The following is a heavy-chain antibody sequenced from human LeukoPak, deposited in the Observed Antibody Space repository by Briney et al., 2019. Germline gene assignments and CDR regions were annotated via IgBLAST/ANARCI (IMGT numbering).Heavy chain of an antibody. Sequence: SETLSLTCAVYGGSFSGYYWSWIRQPPGKGLEWIGEINHSGSTNYNPSLKSRVTISVDTSKNQFSLKLSSVTAADTAVYYCARAYVYWGQGTLVTVSS. CDR1: GGSFSGYY. CDR2: INHSGST. J-gene: IGHJ4*02. CDR3: ARAYVY. V-gene: IGHV4-34*01. D-gene: IGHD3-16*01.